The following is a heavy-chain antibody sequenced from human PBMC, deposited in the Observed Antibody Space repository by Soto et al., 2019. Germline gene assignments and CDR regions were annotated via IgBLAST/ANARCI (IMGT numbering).Heavy chain of an antibody. CDR2: IDPSDSYT. J-gene: IGHJ6*02. Sequence: GESLKISCKGSGYSFTGYWISWVRQMPWKGLEWMGRIDPSDSYTNYSPSFQGHVTISADKSISTAYLQWSSLKASDTAMYYCARSESPPDLLTGYYTAPSYGMDVWGQGTTVTVSS. D-gene: IGHD3-9*01. V-gene: IGHV5-10-1*01. CDR1: GYSFTGYW. CDR3: ARSESPPDLLTGYYTAPSYGMDV.